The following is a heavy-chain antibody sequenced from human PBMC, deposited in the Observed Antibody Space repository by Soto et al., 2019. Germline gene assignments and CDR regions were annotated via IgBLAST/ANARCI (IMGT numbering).Heavy chain of an antibody. CDR2: IYYSGTT. CDR3: ARPQVTHYCSGDTCYPFFNWFDP. D-gene: IGHD2-15*01. V-gene: IGHV4-39*01. J-gene: IGHJ5*02. Sequence: PSETLSLTCTVSGGSVSSGTYSWGWIHQSPGKGLEWIGSIYYSGTTHYNPSLKSRVTISVDTSKNQFSLKLSSVTAADTAIYYCARPQVTHYCSGDTCYPFFNWFDPWGQGTLVTVSS. CDR1: GGSVSSGTYS.